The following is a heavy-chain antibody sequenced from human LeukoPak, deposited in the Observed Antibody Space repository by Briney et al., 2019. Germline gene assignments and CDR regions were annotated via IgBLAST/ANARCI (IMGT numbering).Heavy chain of an antibody. CDR2: ISSSSSTI. CDR3: AKDKSPIAVAGTPDY. J-gene: IGHJ4*02. Sequence: PGGSLRLSCAASGFTFSSYSMNWVRQAPGKGLEWVSYISSSSSTIYYADSVKGRFTISRDNAKNSLYLQMNSLRAEDTALYYCAKDKSPIAVAGTPDYWGQGTLVTVSS. D-gene: IGHD6-19*01. CDR1: GFTFSSYS. V-gene: IGHV3-48*04.